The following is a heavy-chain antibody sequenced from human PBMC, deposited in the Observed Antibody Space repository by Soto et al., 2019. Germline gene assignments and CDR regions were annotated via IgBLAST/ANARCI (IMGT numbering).Heavy chain of an antibody. V-gene: IGHV1-69*01. CDR3: AKCIQVNWNYDAFHI. Sequence: QVQLVQSGAEVKKPGSSVKVSCQASGGTFSRYAISWVRQAPGQGLEWMGGIIPILGTAHYAQKFQGRLTITADESTSTSYLELSSLRSDDTAVFYCAKCIQVNWNYDAFHIWGQGTMVTVSS. CDR1: GGTFSRYA. J-gene: IGHJ3*02. D-gene: IGHD1-7*01. CDR2: IIPILGTA.